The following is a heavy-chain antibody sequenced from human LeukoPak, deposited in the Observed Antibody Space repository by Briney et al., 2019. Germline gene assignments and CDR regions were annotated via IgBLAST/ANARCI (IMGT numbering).Heavy chain of an antibody. V-gene: IGHV4-39*07. J-gene: IGHJ4*02. D-gene: IGHD2-21*02. CDR1: GGSISSSSYY. CDR2: IYYSGST. Sequence: PSETLSLTCTVSGGSISSSSYYWGWIRQPPGKGLEWIGSIYYSGSTYYNPSLKSRVTISVDTSKNQFSLKLSSVTAADTAVYYCARDSCGGDCSPAVLDYWGQGTLVTVSS. CDR3: ARDSCGGDCSPAVLDY.